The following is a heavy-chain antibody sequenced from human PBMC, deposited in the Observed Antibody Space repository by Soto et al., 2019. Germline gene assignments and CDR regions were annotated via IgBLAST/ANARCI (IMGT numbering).Heavy chain of an antibody. J-gene: IGHJ2*01. D-gene: IGHD4-4*01. V-gene: IGHV3-30-3*01. CDR1: GFTFSSYA. CDR3: ARPLWRADYNWVYFDL. Sequence: QVQLVESGGGVVQPGRSLRLSCAASGFTFSSYAMHWVRQAPGKGLEWVAVISYDGSNKYYTDSVKGRFTISRDNSKNTLYLQMNSLRAEDTAVYDCARPLWRADYNWVYFDLWGRGTLVTVSS. CDR2: ISYDGSNK.